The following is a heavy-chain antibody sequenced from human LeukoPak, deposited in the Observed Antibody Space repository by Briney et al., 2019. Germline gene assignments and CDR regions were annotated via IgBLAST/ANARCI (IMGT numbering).Heavy chain of an antibody. D-gene: IGHD1-26*01. V-gene: IGHV4-4*09. CDR1: GGSISTFY. CDR3: ARSDGIVGEEAWFDP. J-gene: IGHJ5*02. CDR2: IFTSEVT. Sequence: PSETLSLTSTVSGGSISTFYWNWIRQPPGKGLEWIGYIFTSEVTIYSPSFRSRVAISVDTSKNQFSLNLSSVTAADTAVYFCARSDGIVGEEAWFDPWGPGTLVTVSS.